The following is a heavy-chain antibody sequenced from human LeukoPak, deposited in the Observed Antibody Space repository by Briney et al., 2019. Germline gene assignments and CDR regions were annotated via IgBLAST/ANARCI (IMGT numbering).Heavy chain of an antibody. Sequence: GGSLRLSCAASGFSFTSYSMNWVRQAPGRGLEWVAVISYDGSNKYYADSVKGRFTISRDNSKSTLYLQMNSLRAEDTAVYYCARTGANSSGWAYFDYWGQGTLVTVSS. CDR2: ISYDGSNK. J-gene: IGHJ4*02. CDR1: GFSFTSYS. CDR3: ARTGANSSGWAYFDY. V-gene: IGHV3-30*03. D-gene: IGHD6-19*01.